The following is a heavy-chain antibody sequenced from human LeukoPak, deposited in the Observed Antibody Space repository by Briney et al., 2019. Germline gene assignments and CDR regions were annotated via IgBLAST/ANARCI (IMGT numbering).Heavy chain of an antibody. V-gene: IGHV4-59*01. CDR3: ARGSGAMITAYYGMDV. D-gene: IGHD3-22*01. CDR2: IHYSGST. J-gene: IGHJ6*02. Sequence: PSETLSLTCTVSGRSFSRYYGSGIRQPPGKGLEWIGNIHYSGSTNYNPSLKSRVTISIDTSKHQFSLRLSSVTSVDTAVHECARGSGAMITAYYGMDVWGQGTTVTVS. CDR1: GRSFSRYY.